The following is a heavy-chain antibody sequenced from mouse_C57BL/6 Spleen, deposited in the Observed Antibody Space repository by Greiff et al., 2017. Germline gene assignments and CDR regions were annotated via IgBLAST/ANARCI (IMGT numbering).Heavy chain of an antibody. D-gene: IGHD1-1*01. Sequence: EVKVVESGAELVKPGASVKLSCTASGFNIKDYYMHWVKQRTEQGLEWIGRIDPEDGETKYAPKFQGKATITADTSSNPAYLQLSSLTSEDTAVYYCARSDYGSSPAYWGQGTLVTVSA. CDR2: IDPEDGET. J-gene: IGHJ3*01. CDR3: ARSDYGSSPAY. CDR1: GFNIKDYY. V-gene: IGHV14-2*01.